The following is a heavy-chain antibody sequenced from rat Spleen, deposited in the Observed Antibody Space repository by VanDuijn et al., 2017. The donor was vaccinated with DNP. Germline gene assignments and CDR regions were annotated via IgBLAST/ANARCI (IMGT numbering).Heavy chain of an antibody. CDR3: TTSTD. J-gene: IGHJ2*01. V-gene: IGHV5S10*01. D-gene: IGHD1-11*01. CDR2: ISYDGLRP. CDR1: GFIFNDYA. Sequence: EVQLVESGGGLVQPGRSLKLSCVASGFIFNDYALAWVRQAPKKGLEWVATISYDGLRPYYRDSVKGRFTISRDDAKSALYLQMDSLRSEDTATYYCTTSTDWGQGVMVTVSS.